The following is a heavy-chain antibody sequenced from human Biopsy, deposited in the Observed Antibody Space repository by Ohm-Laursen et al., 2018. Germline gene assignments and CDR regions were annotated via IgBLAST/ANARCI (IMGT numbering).Heavy chain of an antibody. V-gene: IGHV1-69*06. CDR1: GGTFSNYG. J-gene: IGHJ1*01. CDR2: NIPILGTG. CDR3: ATKLTGYFHH. Sequence: SVKVSCRAPGGTFSNYGVNWVRQAPGQGLEWLGGNIPILGTGNYAQKFQDRVTVAADTSTSTATMELRGLRSDDTAVYYCATKLTGYFHHWGQGTLVIVSS. D-gene: IGHD3-9*01.